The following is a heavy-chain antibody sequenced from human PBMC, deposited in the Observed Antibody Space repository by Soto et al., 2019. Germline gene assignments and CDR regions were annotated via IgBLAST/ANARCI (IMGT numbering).Heavy chain of an antibody. J-gene: IGHJ6*02. CDR1: GFTFSSYA. V-gene: IGHV3-30-3*01. Sequence: PGGSLRLSCAASGFTFSSYAMHWVRQAPGKGLEWVAVISYDGSNKYYADSVKGRFTISRGNSKNTLYLQMNSLRAEDTAVYYCARERAHYDFWSGYLSDYYGMDVWGQGTTVTVSS. CDR2: ISYDGSNK. CDR3: ARERAHYDFWSGYLSDYYGMDV. D-gene: IGHD3-3*01.